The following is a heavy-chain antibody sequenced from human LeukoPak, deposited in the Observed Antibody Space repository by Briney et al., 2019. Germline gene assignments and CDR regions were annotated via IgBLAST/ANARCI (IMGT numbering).Heavy chain of an antibody. V-gene: IGHV4-4*07. CDR1: GYSISSGYY. Sequence: PSETLSLTCTVSGYSISSGYYWSWIRQPAGKGLEWIGRIYTSGSTNYNPSLKSRVTMSVDTSKNQFSLKLSSVTAADTAVYYCARERVHFDWSYNWFDPWGQGTLVTVSS. D-gene: IGHD3-9*01. J-gene: IGHJ5*02. CDR2: IYTSGST. CDR3: ARERVHFDWSYNWFDP.